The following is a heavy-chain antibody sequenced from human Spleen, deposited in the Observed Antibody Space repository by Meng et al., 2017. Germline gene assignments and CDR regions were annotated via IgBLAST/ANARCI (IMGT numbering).Heavy chain of an antibody. J-gene: IGHJ4*02. D-gene: IGHD5-18*01. CDR2: FSVSGGTT. CDR3: AKDAAKIPYYFNH. CDR1: GFTFSNYG. Sequence: GGSLRLSCVASGFTFSNYGIHWVRLAPGKGLEWVSTFSVSGGTTYYADSVRGRFTISRDNSNNTLYLQMNSLGAEDTAVYYCAKDAAKIPYYFNHWGQGTRVTVSS. V-gene: IGHV3-23*01.